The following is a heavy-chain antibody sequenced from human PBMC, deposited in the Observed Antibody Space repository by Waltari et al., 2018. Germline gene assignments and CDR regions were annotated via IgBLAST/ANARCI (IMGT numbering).Heavy chain of an antibody. V-gene: IGHV3-21*06. J-gene: IGHJ6*03. CDR3: ASHPEDFYYYMDV. CDR2: IGSSSTYT. Sequence: EVQLVESGGGLVKPGGSLRLSCAVSGFRFNAYTMNWVRQTPGKGLEWVSSIGSSSTYTYYADSVKGRFTISRDNAANSLYLEMNALRPDDTGVYYCASHPEDFYYYMDVWGKGTTVTVSS. CDR1: GFRFNAYT.